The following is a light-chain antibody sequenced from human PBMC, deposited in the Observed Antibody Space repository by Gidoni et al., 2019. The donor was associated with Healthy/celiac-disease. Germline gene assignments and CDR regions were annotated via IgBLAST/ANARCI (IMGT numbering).Light chain of an antibody. Sequence: QSVLPQPPSASRTPGPRVTISCSGSSSHIGSNTVNGYQQLPGTAPKLLIDSNNQRPSGVPDRFSGSKSGTSASLAISGLQSEDEADYYCAAWDDSLNGWVFGGGTKLTVL. CDR3: AAWDDSLNGWV. CDR1: SSHIGSNT. CDR2: SNN. V-gene: IGLV1-44*01. J-gene: IGLJ3*02.